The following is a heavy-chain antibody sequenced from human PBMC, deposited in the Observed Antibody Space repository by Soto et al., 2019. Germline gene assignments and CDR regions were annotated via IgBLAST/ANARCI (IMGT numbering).Heavy chain of an antibody. CDR3: AREGGGSSRWYSVSGYYYYGMDV. J-gene: IGHJ6*02. CDR2: IWYDGSNK. D-gene: IGHD6-19*01. V-gene: IGHV3-33*01. CDR1: GFTFSSYG. Sequence: GSLRLSCAASGFTFSSYGMHWVRQAPGKGLEWVAVIWYDGSNKYYADSVKGRFTISRDNSKNTLYLQMNSLRAEDTAVYYCAREGGGSSRWYSVSGYYYYGMDVWRQRTTVTVSS.